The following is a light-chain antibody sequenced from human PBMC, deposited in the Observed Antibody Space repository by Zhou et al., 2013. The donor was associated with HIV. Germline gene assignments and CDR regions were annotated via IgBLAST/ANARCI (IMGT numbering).Light chain of an antibody. CDR1: QSLLESNGYNY. J-gene: IGKJ1*01. Sequence: IVMTQSPLSLAVTPGEPASIFCRSSQSLLESNGYNYLDWYLQKPGQSPQLLIYLGSNRASGVPDRFTGSGSGTVFTLKISRVEAEDVGVYYCMQGLRTPRTFGQGTRVE. CDR2: LGS. CDR3: MQGLRTPRT. V-gene: IGKV2-28*01.